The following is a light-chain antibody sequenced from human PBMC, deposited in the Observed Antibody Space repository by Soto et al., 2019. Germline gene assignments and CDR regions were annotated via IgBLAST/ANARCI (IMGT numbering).Light chain of an antibody. J-gene: IGKJ5*01. CDR2: EAS. Sequence: EIVMTQSPVTLSVSPGERVTLSCRASQSVSSNLAWYQQEPGQAPSLLIYEASNRATGIPARFSGSGSGADFTLTISSLEPEDFAMYYCHQRNQFGQGTRLEIK. V-gene: IGKV3-11*01. CDR1: QSVSSN. CDR3: HQRNQ.